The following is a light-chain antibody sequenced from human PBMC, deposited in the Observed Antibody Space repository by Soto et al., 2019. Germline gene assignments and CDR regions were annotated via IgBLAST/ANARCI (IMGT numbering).Light chain of an antibody. CDR1: SSNIGAGYV. CDR2: VNN. J-gene: IGLJ1*01. V-gene: IGLV1-40*01. CDR3: QSYDISLSGYV. Sequence: QPVLTQPPSVSGAPGQRVTISCTGSSSNIGAGYVVHWYQQLPGTVPKLLIYVNNNRPSWVPDRFSGSKSGTSASLAITGLQAEDEADYYCQSYDISLSGYVFGTGTKVTVL.